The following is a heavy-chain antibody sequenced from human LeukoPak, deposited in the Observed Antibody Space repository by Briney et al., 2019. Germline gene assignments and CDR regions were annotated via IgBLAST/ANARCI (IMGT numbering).Heavy chain of an antibody. Sequence: PSQTLSLTCTVSGGSISSGGYYRSWIRQHPGTGLEWIGYIYYSGSTYYNPSLKSRVTISVDTSKNQFSLKLSSVTAADTAVYYCAREEDYYDSSGYYDYWGQGTLVTVSS. D-gene: IGHD3-22*01. CDR2: IYYSGST. J-gene: IGHJ4*02. V-gene: IGHV4-31*03. CDR3: AREEDYYDSSGYYDY. CDR1: GGSISSGGYY.